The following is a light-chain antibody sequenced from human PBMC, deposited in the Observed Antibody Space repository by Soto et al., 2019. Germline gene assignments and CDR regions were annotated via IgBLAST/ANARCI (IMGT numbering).Light chain of an antibody. CDR2: GAS. CDR1: QSVDSNY. Sequence: EIVLTQSPGTLSLSPGERATLSCRASQSVDSNYLSWYQQKPGQGPRLLIYGASNRATDIPDRFSGSGSGTDFTLTISRLEPEDFAVYYCQQYGSSPRTFGQGTKVEIK. CDR3: QQYGSSPRT. J-gene: IGKJ1*01. V-gene: IGKV3-20*01.